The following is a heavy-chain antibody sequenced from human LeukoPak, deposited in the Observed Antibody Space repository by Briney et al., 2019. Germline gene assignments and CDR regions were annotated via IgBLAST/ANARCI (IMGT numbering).Heavy chain of an antibody. Sequence: GGSLRLSCAVSGFSVSDKHMAWVRQAPGRGLKWASVINSGGDTNYADSVKGRFTISRDISKNTVFLQMDNLSSDDTAVYYCVMAPPGDWGLGTLVTVSS. V-gene: IGHV3-53*01. J-gene: IGHJ4*02. CDR1: GFSVSDKH. CDR3: VMAPPGD. CDR2: INSGGDT. D-gene: IGHD2-21*01.